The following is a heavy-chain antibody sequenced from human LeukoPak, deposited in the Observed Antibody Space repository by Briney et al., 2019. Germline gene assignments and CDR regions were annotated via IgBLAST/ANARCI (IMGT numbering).Heavy chain of an antibody. CDR3: ARDPKRWLQSGVFDI. CDR2: ISAYNGNT. Sequence: GASVKVSCKASGYTFTSYDISWVRQAPGQGLEWMGWISAYNGNTNYAQKLQGRVTMTTDTSTSTAYMELRSLRSDDTAVYYCARDPKRWLQSGVFDIWGKGKMVTVSS. J-gene: IGHJ3*02. V-gene: IGHV1-18*01. CDR1: GYTFTSYD. D-gene: IGHD5-24*01.